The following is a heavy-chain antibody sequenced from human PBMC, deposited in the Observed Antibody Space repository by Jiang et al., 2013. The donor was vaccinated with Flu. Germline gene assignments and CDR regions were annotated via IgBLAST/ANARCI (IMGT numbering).Heavy chain of an antibody. V-gene: IGHV3-30*02. D-gene: IGHD3-10*01. CDR1: GFTFSSYG. J-gene: IGHJ4*02. CDR3: AASVVRGVMGY. CDR2: IRYDGSNK. Sequence: SGGGVVQPGGSLRLSCAASGFTFSSYGMHWVRQAPGKGLEWVAFIRYDGSNKYYADSVKGRFTISRDNSKNTLYLQMNSLRAEDTAVYYCAASVVRGVMGYWGQGTLVTVSS.